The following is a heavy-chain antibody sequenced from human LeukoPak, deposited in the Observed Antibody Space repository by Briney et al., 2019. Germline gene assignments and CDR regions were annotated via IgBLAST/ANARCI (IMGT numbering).Heavy chain of an antibody. J-gene: IGHJ4*02. CDR1: GFTVSSNY. CDR2: IYSCGST. CDR3: ASLAVAGGGDY. D-gene: IGHD6-19*01. V-gene: IGHV3-66*01. Sequence: GGSLRLSCAASGFTVSSNYMSWVRQAPGKGLEWVSVIYSCGSTYYADSVKGRFTISRDNSKNTLYLQMNSLRAEDTAVYYCASLAVAGGGDYWGQGTLVTVSS.